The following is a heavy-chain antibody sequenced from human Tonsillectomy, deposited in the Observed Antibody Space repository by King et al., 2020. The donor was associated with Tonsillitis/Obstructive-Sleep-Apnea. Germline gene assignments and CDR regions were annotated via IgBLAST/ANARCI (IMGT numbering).Heavy chain of an antibody. CDR3: AREDGTGYYFDY. CDR1: GFTFSSYG. D-gene: IGHD1-14*01. CDR2: IWYDGSNK. V-gene: IGHV3-33*01. Sequence: VQLVESGGGVVQPGRSLRLSCAASGFTFSSYGMHWVRQAPGKGLEWVAVIWYDGSNKYYADSVKGRFTISRANSKNTLYLQMNSLRAEDTAVYYCAREDGTGYYFDYWGQGTLVTVSS. J-gene: IGHJ4*02.